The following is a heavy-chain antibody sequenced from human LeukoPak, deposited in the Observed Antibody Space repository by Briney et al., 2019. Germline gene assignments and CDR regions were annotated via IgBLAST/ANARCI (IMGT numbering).Heavy chain of an antibody. Sequence: ASVKVSFKGSRYTFINYGISWVRQAPGQGLEWMGWISAYSGNTNYAQNLQGRVTMTTDTSTSTAYMELRSLRSDDTAVYYCARAPDDYNFWSGPFDYRGRGTLVTVSS. V-gene: IGHV1-18*01. CDR3: ARAPDDYNFWSGPFDY. CDR1: RYTFINYG. CDR2: ISAYSGNT. J-gene: IGHJ4*02. D-gene: IGHD3-3*01.